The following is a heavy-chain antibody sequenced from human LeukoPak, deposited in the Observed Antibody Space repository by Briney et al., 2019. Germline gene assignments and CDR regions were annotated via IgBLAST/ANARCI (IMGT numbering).Heavy chain of an antibody. CDR2: INPNSGGT. CDR3: ARAGYGGNVPASRI. CDR1: GYTFTGYY. Sequence: ASVKVSCKASGYTFTGYYMHWVRQAPGQGLEWMGWINPNSGGTNYAQKFQGRVTMTRDTSISTAYMELSRLRSDDTAVYYCARAGYGGNVPASRIWGQGTMVTVSS. D-gene: IGHD4-23*01. V-gene: IGHV1-2*02. J-gene: IGHJ3*02.